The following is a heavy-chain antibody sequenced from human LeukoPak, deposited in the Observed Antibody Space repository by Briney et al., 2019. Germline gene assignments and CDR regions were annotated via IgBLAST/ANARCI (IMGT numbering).Heavy chain of an antibody. J-gene: IGHJ6*03. Sequence: ASVKVSCKASGYTFTSYGIGWVRQAPGQGLEWMGWISAYNGNTNYAQKLQGRVTMTTDTSTSTAYMELRSLRSDDTAVYYCARVEYSSSSGYYYYYYYMDVWGKGTTVTVSS. CDR3: ARVEYSSSSGYYYYYYYMDV. V-gene: IGHV1-18*01. CDR1: GYTFTSYG. D-gene: IGHD6-6*01. CDR2: ISAYNGNT.